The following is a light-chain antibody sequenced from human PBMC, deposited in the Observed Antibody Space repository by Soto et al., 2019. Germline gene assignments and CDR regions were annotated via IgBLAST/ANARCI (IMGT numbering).Light chain of an antibody. V-gene: IGLV2-14*01. CDR1: SSDVGGNKY. CDR2: DVS. Sequence: QSALTQPASVSGSPGQSITISCTGSSSDVGGNKYVSWYQQYPGNPPKLINCDVSNRSSGASNRFSGSKSGNTASLTISGLQAEDEADYYCSAFTGTTYVFGTGTKLTVL. J-gene: IGLJ1*01. CDR3: SAFTGTTYV.